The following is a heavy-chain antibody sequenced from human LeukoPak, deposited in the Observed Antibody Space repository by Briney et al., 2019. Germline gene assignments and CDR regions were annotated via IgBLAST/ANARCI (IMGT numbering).Heavy chain of an antibody. CDR1: GYTFTSHA. Sequence: ASVKVSCKASGYTFTSHAMHWVRQAPGQRLEWMGWINAGNGNTKYSQKFQGRVTITRDTSASTAYMELSSLRSEDTAVYYCARDRLGIAVSEAFDIWGQGTMVTVSS. CDR2: INAGNGNT. D-gene: IGHD6-19*01. J-gene: IGHJ3*02. CDR3: ARDRLGIAVSEAFDI. V-gene: IGHV1-3*01.